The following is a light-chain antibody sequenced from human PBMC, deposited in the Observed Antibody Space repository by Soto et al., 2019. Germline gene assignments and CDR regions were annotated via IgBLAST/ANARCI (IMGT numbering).Light chain of an antibody. V-gene: IGKV3-20*01. CDR1: QSVSSSY. J-gene: IGKJ1*01. CDR2: GAS. Sequence: IVLTQYQGTVSLSPGERAYISCGASQSVSSSYLAWYQQKPGQAPRPLIYGASSRATGIPGRFNGSESGTECTLVISCLQSEDFAAYYCQQYYSYPQLGQGTKVDIK. CDR3: QQYYSYPQ.